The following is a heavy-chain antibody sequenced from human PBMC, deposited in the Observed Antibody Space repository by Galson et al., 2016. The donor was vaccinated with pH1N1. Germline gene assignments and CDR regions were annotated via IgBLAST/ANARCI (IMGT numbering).Heavy chain of an antibody. CDR3: ARETVGAAWYNPFDP. V-gene: IGHV1-69*13. CDR1: GGSFRNFV. D-gene: IGHD1-1*01. J-gene: IGHJ5*02. Sequence: SVKVSCKASGGSFRNFVVSWMRQAPGQGLEWMGGLMPIFNTPKYAQKFQGRVTISADESSTTTYMELSGLTSEDTAVYFCARETVGAAWYNPFDPWGQGTLVIVSS. CDR2: LMPIFNTP.